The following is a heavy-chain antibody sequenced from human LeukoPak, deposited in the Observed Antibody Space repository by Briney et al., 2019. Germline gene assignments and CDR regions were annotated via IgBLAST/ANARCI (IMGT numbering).Heavy chain of an antibody. Sequence: ASVKVSCKASGYTFTNYGFSWVRQAPGQGLEWMGWITAYNGNTNYAQKLQGRVTMTTDTSTSTAYMELRGLRSDDTAVYYCARQGIAVAESDYWGQGTLVTVSS. J-gene: IGHJ4*02. CDR1: GYTFTNYG. CDR2: ITAYNGNT. D-gene: IGHD6-19*01. CDR3: ARQGIAVAESDY. V-gene: IGHV1-18*01.